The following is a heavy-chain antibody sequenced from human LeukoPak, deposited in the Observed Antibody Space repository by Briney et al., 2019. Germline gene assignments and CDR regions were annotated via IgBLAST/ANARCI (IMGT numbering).Heavy chain of an antibody. J-gene: IGHJ4*02. CDR1: GGTFSSYA. Sequence: GASVKVSCKASGGTFSSYAISWVRQAPGQGLEWMGGIIPIFGTADYAQKFQGRVTITADESTSTAYVELSSLRSEDTAVYYCARGAYDILTGYLFDYWGQGTLVTVSS. CDR3: ARGAYDILTGYLFDY. CDR2: IIPIFGTA. D-gene: IGHD3-9*01. V-gene: IGHV1-69*13.